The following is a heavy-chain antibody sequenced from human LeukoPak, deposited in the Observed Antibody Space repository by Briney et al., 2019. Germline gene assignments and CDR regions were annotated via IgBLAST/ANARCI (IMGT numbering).Heavy chain of an antibody. J-gene: IGHJ4*02. D-gene: IGHD3-22*01. CDR2: IIPILGIA. CDR3: ARESYYYDSSGYYYDRDY. Sequence: ASVKVSCKASGGTFSSYAVSWVRQAPGQGLEWMGRIIPILGIANYAQKFQGRVTITADKSTSTAYMELSSLRSEDTAVYYCARESYYYDSSGYYYDRDYWGQGTLVTVSS. CDR1: GGTFSSYA. V-gene: IGHV1-69*04.